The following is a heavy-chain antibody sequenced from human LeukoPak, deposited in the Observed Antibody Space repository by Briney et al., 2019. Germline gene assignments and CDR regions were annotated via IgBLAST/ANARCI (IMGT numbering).Heavy chain of an antibody. J-gene: IGHJ6*03. D-gene: IGHD3-10*01. CDR1: GFTFSSYW. CDR2: IKQDGSEK. CDR3: ARAPPVQSMVRSNYYYYYYMDV. V-gene: IGHV3-7*01. Sequence: GGSLRLSCAASGFTFSSYWMSWVRQAPGKGLEWVANIKQDGSEKYYVDSVKGRFTISRDNAKNSLYLQMNSLRAEDTAVYYCARAPPVQSMVRSNYYYYYYMDVWGKGTTVTVSS.